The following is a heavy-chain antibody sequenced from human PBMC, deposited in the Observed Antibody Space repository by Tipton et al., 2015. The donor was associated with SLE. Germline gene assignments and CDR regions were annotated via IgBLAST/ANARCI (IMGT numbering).Heavy chain of an antibody. D-gene: IGHD6-6*01. Sequence: SLRLSCAASGFTFSSYSMDWVRQAPGKGLEWVSSISGGSTYIWYADSVKGRFTISRDNAKNSLYLQMNSLGAEDTAVYYCAREGSSSSDAFDIWGQGTMVTVSS. J-gene: IGHJ3*02. CDR1: GFTFSSYS. CDR2: ISGGSTYI. CDR3: AREGSSSSDAFDI. V-gene: IGHV3-21*04.